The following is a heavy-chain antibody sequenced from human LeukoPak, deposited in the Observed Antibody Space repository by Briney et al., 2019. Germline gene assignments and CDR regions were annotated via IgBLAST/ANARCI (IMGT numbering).Heavy chain of an antibody. CDR3: ARDTHTVASFDW. J-gene: IGHJ4*01. CDR2: IRYDGTEK. Sequence: PGGSLRLSCAASGFPFNTYGVQWVRQAPGKGLEWVAVIRYDGTEKYYSDSVKGRFTISRDNSKNTLYLQMNSLRAEDTALYYCARDTHTVASFDWWGQGTLVTVSS. CDR1: GFPFNTYG. V-gene: IGHV3-33*01. D-gene: IGHD6-19*01.